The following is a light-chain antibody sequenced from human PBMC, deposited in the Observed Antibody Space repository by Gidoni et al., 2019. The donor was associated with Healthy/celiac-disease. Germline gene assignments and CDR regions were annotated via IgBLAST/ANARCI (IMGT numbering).Light chain of an antibody. CDR3: CAYAGSSTYV. CDR1: SSDVGSYNL. J-gene: IGLJ1*01. V-gene: IGLV2-23*01. CDR2: EGS. Sequence: HSALTQPASVSGSPGQSITISCTGTSSDVGSYNLVSWYQQHPGKAPNLMICEGSKRPIGISNRFSGSKSGNTASLTISGLQAEDEADYHCCAYAGSSTYVFGSGTKVTV.